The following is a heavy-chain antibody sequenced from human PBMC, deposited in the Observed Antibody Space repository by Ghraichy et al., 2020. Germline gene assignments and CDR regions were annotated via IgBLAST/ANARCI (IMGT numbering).Heavy chain of an antibody. J-gene: IGHJ6*02. CDR3: ARGKAWDTPVVRVSYYYYGMDV. CDR1: GGSFSDYY. D-gene: IGHD5-18*01. V-gene: IGHV4-34*01. Sequence: SQTLPLTCAVQGGSFSDYYWSWIRQPPGKGLEWIGEISHRGSTNYNPSLKSRVIISLDTSESQFSLRLSSVTAADTAVYYCARGKAWDTPVVRVSYYYYGMDVWGQGTTVTVSS. CDR2: ISHRGST.